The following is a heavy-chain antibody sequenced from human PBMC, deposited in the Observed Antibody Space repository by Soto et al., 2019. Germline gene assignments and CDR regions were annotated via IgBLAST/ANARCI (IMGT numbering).Heavy chain of an antibody. D-gene: IGHD4-17*01. CDR3: AVYGYGVSAAAY. CDR1: GLTFRNDW. J-gene: IGHJ4*02. CDR2: INQDGSER. V-gene: IGHV3-7*03. Sequence: ESGGGLVQPGGSLRLSCAGSGLTFRNDWLSGVRQAPGKGLEWVANINQDGSERYYVDSVRGRFTISRDNVENSLYLQLNSLRPEDTAVYYCAVYGYGVSAAAYWGQGTLVTVSS.